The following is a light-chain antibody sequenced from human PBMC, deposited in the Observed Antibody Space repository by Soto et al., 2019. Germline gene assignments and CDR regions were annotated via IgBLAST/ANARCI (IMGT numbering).Light chain of an antibody. V-gene: IGKV3-15*01. CDR2: GAS. CDR1: QSVSSS. Sequence: DIEMTQSPDTLSVSPGERATLSCRASQSVSSSLAWYQQQPGQTPRLLIYGASTRATGIPARFSGSGSGTEFTLTISSLQSEDSAVYYCQQYNNWWTFGQGTKVDIK. J-gene: IGKJ1*01. CDR3: QQYNNWWT.